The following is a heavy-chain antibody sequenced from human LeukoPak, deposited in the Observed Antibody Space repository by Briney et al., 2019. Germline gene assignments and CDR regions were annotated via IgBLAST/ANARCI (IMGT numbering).Heavy chain of an antibody. D-gene: IGHD3-10*01. CDR1: GFTFSDYY. Sequence: GGSLRPSCAASGFTFSDYYMSWVRQAPGKGLEWVSVKGRFTISRDNSKNTLYLQMNSLRAEDTAVYYCATSAPITMVRGVITPMDVWGKGTTVTVSS. V-gene: IGHV3-53*01. CDR3: ATSAPITMVRGVITPMDV. J-gene: IGHJ6*03.